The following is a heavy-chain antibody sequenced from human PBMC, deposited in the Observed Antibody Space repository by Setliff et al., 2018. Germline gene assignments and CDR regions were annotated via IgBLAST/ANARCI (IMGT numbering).Heavy chain of an antibody. V-gene: IGHV4-34*01. CDR3: ARAPQYTNYWYALSWFDP. CDR2: IDQGGST. Sequence: PSETLSLTCAVYGDSFSDPHWSWIRQPPGKGLEWIGEIDQGGSTNYNPSLKSRVTISLDTSKNQFSLKLASMTAADTAIYYCARAPQYTNYWYALSWFDPWGQGTLVTVSS. CDR1: GDSFSDPH. J-gene: IGHJ5*02. D-gene: IGHD2-8*02.